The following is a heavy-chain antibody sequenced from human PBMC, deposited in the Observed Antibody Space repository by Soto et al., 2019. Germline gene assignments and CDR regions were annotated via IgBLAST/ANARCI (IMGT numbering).Heavy chain of an antibody. D-gene: IGHD1-20*01. CDR3: ALSRKVITAKGKFDS. CDR2: IYWDDDQ. V-gene: IGHV2-5*02. Sequence: QITLKESGPTLVKPTETLTLTCTVSGLSLDTSGLGVAWIRQPPGKALAWLALIYWDDDQRYTPSLNNRLTISKDASKNQVVLTMTNMDPVDTATYYCALSRKVITAKGKFDSWGQGTLVTVSS. CDR1: GLSLDTSGLG. J-gene: IGHJ4*02.